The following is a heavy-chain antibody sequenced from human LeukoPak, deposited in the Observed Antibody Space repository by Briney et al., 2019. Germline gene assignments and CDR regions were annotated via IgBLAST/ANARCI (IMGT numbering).Heavy chain of an antibody. D-gene: IGHD6-6*01. Sequence: SETLSLTCTVSGGSISSGSHYWSWIRQPAGKGLEWIGRTQSGNTNYNPSLKSRVTISVDTSKNQFSLKLSSVTAADTAVYYCARGRIAARSDWFDPWGQGTLVTVSS. CDR3: ARGRIAARSDWFDP. J-gene: IGHJ5*02. V-gene: IGHV4-61*02. CDR1: GGSISSGSHY. CDR2: TQSGNT.